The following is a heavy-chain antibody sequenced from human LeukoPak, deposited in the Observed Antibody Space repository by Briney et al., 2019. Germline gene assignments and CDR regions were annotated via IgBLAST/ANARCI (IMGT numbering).Heavy chain of an antibody. CDR3: AKVDGGYSYGPFDY. CDR1: GFTFSSYW. D-gene: IGHD5-18*01. J-gene: IGHJ4*02. V-gene: IGHV3-7*03. CDR2: IKQDGSEK. Sequence: PGGSLRLSCAASGFTFSSYWMSWVRQAPGKGLEWVANIKQDGSEKYYVDSVKGRFTISRDNAKNSLYLQMNSLRAEDTAVYYCAKVDGGYSYGPFDYWGQGTLVTVSS.